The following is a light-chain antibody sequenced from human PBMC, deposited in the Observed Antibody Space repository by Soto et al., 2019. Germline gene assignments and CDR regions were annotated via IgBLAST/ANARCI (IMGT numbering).Light chain of an antibody. CDR1: SSDVGGYNR. V-gene: IGLV2-14*01. Sequence: QSVLTQPASVSGSPGQSITISCTGTSSDVGGYNRVSWYQQHPDKAPKLIIYEVTNRPSGISNRFSGSKSGDTASLTISGLQAEDEADYYCYSSRSGSAHVFGTGTKSPS. CDR3: YSSRSGSAHV. J-gene: IGLJ1*01. CDR2: EVT.